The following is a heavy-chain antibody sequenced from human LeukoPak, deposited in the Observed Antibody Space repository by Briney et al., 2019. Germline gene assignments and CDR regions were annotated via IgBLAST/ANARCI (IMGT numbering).Heavy chain of an antibody. CDR2: ISSSGSTI. J-gene: IGHJ6*04. D-gene: IGHD5-12*01. CDR3: AAFSKRESGYDPYYYYGMDV. CDR1: GFTFSSYE. Sequence: PGGSLRLSCAASGFTFSSYEMNWVRQAPGKGLEWVSYISSSGSTIYYADSVRGRFTISRDNAKNSLYLRMNSLRAEDTAVYYCAAFSKRESGYDPYYYYGMDVWGKGTTVTVSS. V-gene: IGHV3-48*03.